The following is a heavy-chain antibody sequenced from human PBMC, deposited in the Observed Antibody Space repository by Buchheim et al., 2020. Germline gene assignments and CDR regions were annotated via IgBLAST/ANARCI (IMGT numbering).Heavy chain of an antibody. CDR2: VYYSGAR. CDR3: ARWSQSVNWYFDS. CDR1: GVSISSSSHY. V-gene: IGHV4-39*01. Sequence: QLQLQESGPALVKPSETLSLTCTVSGVSISSSSHYWGWVRQPPGKGLEWIGNVYYSGARAYNPSLTSRVSISIDTAKDQFSLTLSSVTATDTAVYFCARWSQSVNWYFDSWGQGTL. D-gene: IGHD1-1*01. J-gene: IGHJ4*02.